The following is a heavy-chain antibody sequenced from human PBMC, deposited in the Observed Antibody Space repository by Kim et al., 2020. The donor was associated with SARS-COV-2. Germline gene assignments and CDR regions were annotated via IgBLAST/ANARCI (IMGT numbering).Heavy chain of an antibody. V-gene: IGHV4-39*01. CDR3: ARRSGSYSWEAFDI. J-gene: IGHJ3*02. Sequence: NPSLKRRVTISVDTSKNRSSLKLSSGTAADTAVYYCARRSGSYSWEAFDIWGQGTMVTVSS. D-gene: IGHD3-10*01.